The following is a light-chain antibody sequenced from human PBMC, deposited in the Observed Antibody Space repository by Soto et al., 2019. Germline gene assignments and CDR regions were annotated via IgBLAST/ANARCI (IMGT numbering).Light chain of an antibody. CDR1: QSVASN. V-gene: IGKV3-15*01. J-gene: IGKJ2*01. CDR2: GAS. Sequence: EIVMTQSPASLSVSPGDGATLSCRASQSVASNVAWYQQKPGQGPRLLIHGASTRAAGVPARFSGSGSGTDFTLTISSLQSEDFALYYCQQSHHWPPQYTFGKGTKLPIK. CDR3: QQSHHWPPQYT.